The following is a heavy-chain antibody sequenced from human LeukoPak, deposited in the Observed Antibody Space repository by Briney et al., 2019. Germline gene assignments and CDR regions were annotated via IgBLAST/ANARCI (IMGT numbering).Heavy chain of an antibody. J-gene: IGHJ3*02. CDR1: GYTFTSYA. CDR2: INPSSGAT. V-gene: IGHV1-2*06. CDR3: ARQGVWGAFDI. D-gene: IGHD3-10*01. Sequence: GASVKVSCKASGYTFTSYAIDWVRQAPGQGLEWMGRINPSSGATNYAQRFQGRVTMTRDTSISTAYMELSRLRSDDTAVYYCARQGVWGAFDIWGQGTMVTVSS.